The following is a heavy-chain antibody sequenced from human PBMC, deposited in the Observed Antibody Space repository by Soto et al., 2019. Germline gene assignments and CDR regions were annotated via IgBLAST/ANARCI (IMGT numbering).Heavy chain of an antibody. CDR1: GFTFSTYG. V-gene: IGHV3-30*18. Sequence: QVPLVESGGGVVQPGRSLRLSCAASGFTFSTYGMHWVRQAPGKGLEWVAVISYDGSQKYYADSVKGRFTFSRDNSKNTLYLQMNSLRTEDTAVYYCAKDSRDAFDIWGQGTMVTVSS. J-gene: IGHJ3*02. CDR3: AKDSRDAFDI. CDR2: ISYDGSQK.